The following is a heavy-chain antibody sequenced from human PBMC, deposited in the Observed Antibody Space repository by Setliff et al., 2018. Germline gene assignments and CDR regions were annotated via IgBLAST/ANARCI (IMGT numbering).Heavy chain of an antibody. D-gene: IGHD6-13*01. CDR3: ARDTPHDPVSSNWYRNWFDP. CDR2: ISYSGST. CDR1: GGSISSYY. V-gene: IGHV4-59*12. J-gene: IGHJ5*02. Sequence: SETLSLTCTVSGGSISSYYWSWIRQPPGKGLEWIGYISYSGSTNYNPSLKSRVTISVDTSKNQFSLQLSSVTAADTAVYYCARDTPHDPVSSNWYRNWFDPWGQGILVTVSS.